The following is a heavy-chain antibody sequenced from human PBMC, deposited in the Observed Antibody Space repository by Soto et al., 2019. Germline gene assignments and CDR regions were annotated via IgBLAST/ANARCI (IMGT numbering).Heavy chain of an antibody. CDR1: GFTFSSYA. Sequence: GGSLRLSCAASGFTFSSYAMSWVRQAPGKGLEWVSAISGSGGSTYYADSVKGRFTISRDNSKNTLYLQMNSLRAEDTAVYYCVILEWLYYFDYWGQGTLVTVSS. V-gene: IGHV3-23*01. CDR2: ISGSGGST. CDR3: VILEWLYYFDY. J-gene: IGHJ4*02. D-gene: IGHD3-3*01.